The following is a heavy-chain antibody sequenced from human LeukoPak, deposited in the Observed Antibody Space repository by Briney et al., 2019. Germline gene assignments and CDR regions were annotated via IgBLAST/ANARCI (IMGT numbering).Heavy chain of an antibody. V-gene: IGHV1-2*02. CDR2: INSDSGGT. J-gene: IGHJ4*02. D-gene: IGHD4-17*01. CDR1: GYTFTGYY. Sequence: ASVKVSCKASGYTFTGYYIDWVRQAPGQGLEWMGWINSDSGGTNYAQKFQGRVTMTRDTSTSTAYMELSSLRSDDTAFYYCARATITVTTPYFDYWGQGTLVTVPS. CDR3: ARATITVTTPYFDY.